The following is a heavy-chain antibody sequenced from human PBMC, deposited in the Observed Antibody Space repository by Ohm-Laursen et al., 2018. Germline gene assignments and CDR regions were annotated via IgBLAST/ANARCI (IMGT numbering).Heavy chain of an antibody. D-gene: IGHD1-7*01. J-gene: IGHJ4*02. CDR3: ARSTTTRVYYFDS. CDR1: EITLSSNY. V-gene: IGHV3-23*01. CDR2: ISGSGDST. Sequence: SLRLSCTASEITLSSNYMSWVRQAPGKGLEWVSTISGSGDSTYYADSVKGRFTISRDNSKNTLYLQMNSRRAEDTAVYYCARSTTTRVYYFDSWGQGTLVTVSS.